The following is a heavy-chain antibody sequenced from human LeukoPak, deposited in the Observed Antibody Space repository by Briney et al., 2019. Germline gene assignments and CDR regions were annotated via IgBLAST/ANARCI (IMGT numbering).Heavy chain of an antibody. V-gene: IGHV1-69*05. D-gene: IGHD6-25*01. CDR3: AREGAAAEDVNWFDP. CDR1: GYTFTSYD. CDR2: IIPIFGTA. J-gene: IGHJ5*02. Sequence: GASVKVSCKASGYTFTSYDINWVRQAPGQGLEWMGGIIPIFGTANYAQKFQGRVTITTDESTSTAYMELSRLRSDDTAVYYCAREGAAAEDVNWFDPWGQGTLVTVSS.